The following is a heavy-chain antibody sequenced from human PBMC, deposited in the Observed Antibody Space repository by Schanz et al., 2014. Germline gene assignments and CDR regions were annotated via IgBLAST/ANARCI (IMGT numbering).Heavy chain of an antibody. CDR2: ISSASSTI. V-gene: IGHV3-48*01. Sequence: EMQLLESGGGLIQPGGSLRLSCAASEFTFSTDAMSWVRQAPGKGLEWVSYISSASSTINYADSVKGRFTISRDNAENTLFLQMNSLRAEDTAVYYCARKVVAAIGGYYDNWGQGTLVIVSS. CDR1: EFTFSTDA. J-gene: IGHJ4*02. CDR3: ARKVVAAIGGYYDN. D-gene: IGHD2-15*01.